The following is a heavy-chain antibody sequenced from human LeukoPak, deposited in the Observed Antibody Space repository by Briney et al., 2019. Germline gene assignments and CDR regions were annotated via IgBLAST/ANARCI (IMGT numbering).Heavy chain of an antibody. CDR3: ARGYDSSGYPPYYGMDV. D-gene: IGHD3-22*01. CDR2: MNPNSGNT. V-gene: IGHV1-8*01. J-gene: IGHJ6*02. CDR1: GYTFTSYD. Sequence: ASVKVSCKASGYTFTSYDINWVRQATGQGLEWMGWMNPNSGNTGYAQKFQGGVTMTRNTSISTAYMELSSLRSEDTAVYYCARGYDSSGYPPYYGMDVWGQGTTVTVSS.